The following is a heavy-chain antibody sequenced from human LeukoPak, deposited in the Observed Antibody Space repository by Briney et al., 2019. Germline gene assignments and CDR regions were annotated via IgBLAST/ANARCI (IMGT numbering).Heavy chain of an antibody. CDR1: GYTFTSYD. CDR2: MNPNSGNT. J-gene: IGHJ5*02. Sequence: GASVKVSCKASGYTFTSYDINWVRQATGQGLEWMGWMNPNSGNTGYAQKFQGRVTMTRNTSISTACMELSSLRSEDTAMYYCARGYYYDSSGYYYYGLWFDPWGQGTLVTVSS. V-gene: IGHV1-8*01. CDR3: ARGYYYDSSGYYYYGLWFDP. D-gene: IGHD3-22*01.